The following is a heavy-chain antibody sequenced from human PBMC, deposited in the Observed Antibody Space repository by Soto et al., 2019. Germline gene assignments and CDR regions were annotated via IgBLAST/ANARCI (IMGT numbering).Heavy chain of an antibody. J-gene: IGHJ3*02. CDR2: INPSGAST. CDR1: GYSFNSYY. V-gene: IGHV1-46*02. CDR3: ASDYNAYQRQHVFDI. Sequence: QVQLVQSGAEVKKPGASVKVACKASGYSFNSYYMHWGRQAPGQGPEWMGVINPSGASTSYAQKFQGRVNMTRDTSTSTVYMELSSMRSEDTAIYYCASDYNAYQRQHVFDICGPGPLVTVSS. D-gene: IGHD2-2*01.